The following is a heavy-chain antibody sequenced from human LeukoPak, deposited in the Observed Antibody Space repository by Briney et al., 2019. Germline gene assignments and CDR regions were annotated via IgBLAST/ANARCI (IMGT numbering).Heavy chain of an antibody. Sequence: SETLSLTCAVYGGSFSGYYWSWIRQPPGKGLEWIGEINHSGSTNYNPSLKSRVTISVDTSKNQFSLELSSVTAADTAVYYCARNMVRGVMSYFDYWGQGTLVTVSS. CDR2: INHSGST. CDR1: GGSFSGYY. J-gene: IGHJ4*02. D-gene: IGHD3-10*01. CDR3: ARNMVRGVMSYFDY. V-gene: IGHV4-34*01.